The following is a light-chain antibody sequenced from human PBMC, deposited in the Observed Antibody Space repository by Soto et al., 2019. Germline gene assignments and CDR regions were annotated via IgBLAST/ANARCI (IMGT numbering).Light chain of an antibody. J-gene: IGLJ2*01. V-gene: IGLV1-44*01. CDR2: SNN. Sequence: QSVLTQPPSASGTPGQRVTNSCSGSSSNIGSNTVNWYQQLPGTAPKLLIYSNNQRPSGFPDRFSGSKSGTSASLAISGLQSEDEADYYCAAWDDSLNGVVFGGATKLTVL. CDR3: AAWDDSLNGVV. CDR1: SSNIGSNT.